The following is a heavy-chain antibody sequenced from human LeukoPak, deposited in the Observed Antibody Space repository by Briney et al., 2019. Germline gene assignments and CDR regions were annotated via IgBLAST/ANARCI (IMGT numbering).Heavy chain of an antibody. V-gene: IGHV3-30*02. D-gene: IGHD3-3*01. J-gene: IGHJ4*02. Sequence: GGSLRLSCAASGFTFSSYGMHWVRQAPGKGLEWVAFIRYDGSNKYYADSVKGRFTISRDNSKNTLYLQMNSLRAEDTAVYYCAKDPSYYDFWSGCYPTPADYWGQGTLVTVSS. CDR1: GFTFSSYG. CDR3: AKDPSYYDFWSGCYPTPADY. CDR2: IRYDGSNK.